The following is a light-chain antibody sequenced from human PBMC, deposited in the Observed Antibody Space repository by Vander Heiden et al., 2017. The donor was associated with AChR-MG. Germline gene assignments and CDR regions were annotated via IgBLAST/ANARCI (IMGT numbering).Light chain of an antibody. Sequence: QSALTQPRSVSGSPGQSVTISCSGTSRDVGGYKYVSWYQQHPGKAPQLMIYDVSKRPSGVPDRFSGSKSGNTASLTISGLQAEDEADYYCCSYTGSYSLIFGGGTKLTVL. CDR2: DVS. CDR1: SRDVGGYKY. CDR3: CSYTGSYSLI. V-gene: IGLV2-11*01. J-gene: IGLJ2*01.